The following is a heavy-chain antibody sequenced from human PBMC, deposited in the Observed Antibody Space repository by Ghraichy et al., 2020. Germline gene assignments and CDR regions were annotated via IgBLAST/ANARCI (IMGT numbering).Heavy chain of an antibody. D-gene: IGHD3-22*01. CDR1: GFTFSSYS. J-gene: IGHJ3*02. Sequence: ETLSLTCAASGFTFSSYSMNWVRQAPGKGLEWVSYISSSSSTIYYADSVKGRFTISRDNAKNSLYLQMNSLRDEDTAVYYCARGGRLLLHAFDIWGQGTMVTVSS. CDR2: ISSSSSTI. CDR3: ARGGRLLLHAFDI. V-gene: IGHV3-48*02.